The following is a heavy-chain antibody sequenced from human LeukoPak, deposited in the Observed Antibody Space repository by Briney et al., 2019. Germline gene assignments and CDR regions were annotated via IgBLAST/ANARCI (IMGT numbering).Heavy chain of an antibody. J-gene: IGHJ4*02. D-gene: IGHD6-13*01. CDR3: TTSMYSSSWDTMDYFDY. CDR1: GFTFSNAW. CDR2: IKSKTDGGTT. Sequence: GGSLRLSCAASGFTFSNAWMSWVRQAPGKGLEWFGRIKSKTDGGTTDYAAPVKGRFTISRDDSKNTLYLQMNSLKTEDTAVYYCTTSMYSSSWDTMDYFDYWGQGTLVTVSS. V-gene: IGHV3-15*01.